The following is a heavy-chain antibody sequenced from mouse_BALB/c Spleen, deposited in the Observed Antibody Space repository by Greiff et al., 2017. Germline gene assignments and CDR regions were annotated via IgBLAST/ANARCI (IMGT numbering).Heavy chain of an antibody. CDR3: ARIPDSYYAMDY. CDR1: GYTFTSYY. J-gene: IGHJ4*01. Sequence: LVESGPELVKPGASVKMSCKASGYTFTSYYIHWVKQRPGQGLEWIGWIYPGDGSTKYNEKFKGKTTLTADKSSSTAYMLLSSLTSEDSAIYFCARIPDSYYAMDYWGQGTSVTVSS. D-gene: IGHD3-2*02. V-gene: IGHV1S56*01. CDR2: IYPGDGST.